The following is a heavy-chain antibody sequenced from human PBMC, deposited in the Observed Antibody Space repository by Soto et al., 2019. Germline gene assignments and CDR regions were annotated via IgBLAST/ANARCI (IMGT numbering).Heavy chain of an antibody. CDR1: GGSFSGYY. J-gene: IGHJ6*02. V-gene: IGHV4-34*01. Sequence: QVQLQQWGAGLLKPSETLSLTCAVYGGSFSGYYWSWIRQPPGKGLEWIGEINHSGSTNYNPSLKSRVTISVDTSKNQFSLKLSSVTAADTAVYYCARVSYYYDSSGYYYYYGMDVWGQGTTVTVSS. CDR3: ARVSYYYDSSGYYYYYGMDV. D-gene: IGHD3-22*01. CDR2: INHSGST.